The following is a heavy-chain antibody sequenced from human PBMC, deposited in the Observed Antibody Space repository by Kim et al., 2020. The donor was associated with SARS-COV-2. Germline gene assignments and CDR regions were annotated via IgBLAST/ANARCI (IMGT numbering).Heavy chain of an antibody. CDR3: AREPYYYGSGETWGWFDP. D-gene: IGHD3-10*01. V-gene: IGHV1-2*02. Sequence: ASVKVSCKASGYTFTGYYMHWVRQAPGQGLEWMGWINPNSGGTNYAQKFQGRVTMTRDTSISTAYMELSRLRSDDTAVYYCAREPYYYGSGETWGWFDPWGQGTLVTVSS. CDR1: GYTFTGYY. J-gene: IGHJ5*02. CDR2: INPNSGGT.